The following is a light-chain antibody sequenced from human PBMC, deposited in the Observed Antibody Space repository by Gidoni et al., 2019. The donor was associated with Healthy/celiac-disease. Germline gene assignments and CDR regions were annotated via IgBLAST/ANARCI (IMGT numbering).Light chain of an antibody. Sequence: DIQMTHSPSTLSASVGDRVTTTCRASQSISSWLAWYQQKPGKAPKLLIYKASSLESGVPSRFSGSGSGTEFTLTISSLQPDDFATYYCQQYSSYSTTFGQGTKVEIK. CDR3: QQYSSYSTT. CDR2: KAS. J-gene: IGKJ1*01. V-gene: IGKV1-5*03. CDR1: QSISSW.